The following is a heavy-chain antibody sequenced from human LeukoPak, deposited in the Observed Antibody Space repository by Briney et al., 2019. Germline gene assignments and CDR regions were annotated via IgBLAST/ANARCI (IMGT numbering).Heavy chain of an antibody. J-gene: IGHJ6*03. CDR2: ISYDGSNK. CDR3: AREGKLTAPTYYYYMDV. Sequence: GGSLRLSCAASGLTFSSYAMHWVRQAPGKGLEWVAVISYDGSNKYYADSVKGRFTISRDNSKNTLYLQMNSLRAEDTAVYYCAREGKLTAPTYYYYMDVWGKGTTVTVSS. D-gene: IGHD1-7*01. CDR1: GLTFSSYA. V-gene: IGHV3-30-3*01.